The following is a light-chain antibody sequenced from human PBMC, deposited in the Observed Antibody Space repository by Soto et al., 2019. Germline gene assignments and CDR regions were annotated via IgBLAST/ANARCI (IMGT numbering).Light chain of an antibody. CDR1: SGHSNYA. CDR3: QTWGSGIVV. V-gene: IGLV4-69*01. CDR2: LNSDGSH. Sequence: QLVLTQSPSASASLGASVKLTCTRSSGHSNYAIAWHQQQSEKGPRYLMKLNSDGSHSKGDGIPDRFSGSSSGAERYLTISSLQSEDEADYYCQTWGSGIVVFGGGTKLTLL. J-gene: IGLJ2*01.